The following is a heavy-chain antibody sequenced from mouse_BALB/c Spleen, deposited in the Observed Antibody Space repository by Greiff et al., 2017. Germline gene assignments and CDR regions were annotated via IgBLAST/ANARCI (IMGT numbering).Heavy chain of an antibody. CDR3: ARAYYRYDYYAMDY. CDR1: GFSLTGYG. V-gene: IGHV2-6-7*01. D-gene: IGHD2-14*01. CDR2: IWGDGST. J-gene: IGHJ4*01. Sequence: VKLMESGPGLVAPSQSLSITCTVSGFSLTGYGVNWVRQPPGKGLEWLGMIWGDGSTDYNSALKSRLSISKDNSKSQVFLKMNSLQTDDTARYYCARAYYRYDYYAMDYWGQGTSVTVSS.